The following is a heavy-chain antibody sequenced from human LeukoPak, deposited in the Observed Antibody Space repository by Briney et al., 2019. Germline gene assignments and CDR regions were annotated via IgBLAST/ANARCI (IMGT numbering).Heavy chain of an antibody. CDR3: TTDFIVVVPTAEY. CDR2: IKSKTDGGTT. Sequence: GGSLRLSCAVSGFTFSSYSMNWVRQAPGKGLEWVGRIKSKTDGGTTDYAAPVKGRFSISRDDSENTLYLQMNSLKSEDTGVYYCTTDFIVVVPTAEYWGQGTLVTVSS. CDR1: GFTFSSYS. J-gene: IGHJ4*02. V-gene: IGHV3-15*01. D-gene: IGHD2-2*01.